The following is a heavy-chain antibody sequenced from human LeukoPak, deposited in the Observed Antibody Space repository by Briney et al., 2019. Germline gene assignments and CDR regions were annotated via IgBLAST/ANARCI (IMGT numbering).Heavy chain of an antibody. Sequence: GSLRLSCAASGFTFSSYAMSWVRQAPGKGLEWIGSIYYSGSTYYNPSLKSRVTISVDRSKNQFSLKLSSVTAADTAVYYCARDRGNWNYVFDYWGQGTLVTVSS. V-gene: IGHV4-39*07. CDR3: ARDRGNWNYVFDY. CDR1: GFTFSSYA. J-gene: IGHJ4*02. CDR2: IYYSGST. D-gene: IGHD1-7*01.